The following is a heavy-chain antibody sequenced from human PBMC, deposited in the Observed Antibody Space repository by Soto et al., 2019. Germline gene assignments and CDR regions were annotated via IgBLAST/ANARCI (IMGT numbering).Heavy chain of an antibody. CDR3: ARGADSSGWYFDY. J-gene: IGHJ4*02. CDR1: GGSFSGYY. V-gene: IGHV4-34*01. D-gene: IGHD6-19*01. CDR2: INHSGST. Sequence: PSETLSLTCAVYGGSFSGYYWSWIRQPPGKGLEWIGEINHSGSTNYNPSLKSRVTISVDTSKNQFSLKLSSVTAADTAVYYCARGADSSGWYFDYWGQGTLVTVSS.